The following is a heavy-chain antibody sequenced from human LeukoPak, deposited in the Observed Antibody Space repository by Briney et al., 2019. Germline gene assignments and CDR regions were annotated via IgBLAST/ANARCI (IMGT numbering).Heavy chain of an antibody. CDR2: ISSRSTYI. V-gene: IGHV3-21*01. Sequence: GGSLRLSCAASGFSFSTYTMNWVRQAPGKGLEWVSTISSRSTYIYYADSVKGRFTISRDNAKNSLYLQMNSLRAEDTAVYYCSRGDTVTTGNCFDPWGQGTLVTVSS. CDR1: GFSFSTYT. J-gene: IGHJ5*02. CDR3: SRGDTVTTGNCFDP. D-gene: IGHD4-17*01.